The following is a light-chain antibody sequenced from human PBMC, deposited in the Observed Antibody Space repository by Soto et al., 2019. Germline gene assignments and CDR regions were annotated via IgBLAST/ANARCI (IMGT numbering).Light chain of an antibody. V-gene: IGLV2-14*01. CDR3: STYTSSSSFGD. CDR2: DVS. CDR1: SSDVGGYNY. Sequence: QSALTQPASVSGSPGQSITIPCTGTSSDVGGYNYVSWYQQHPGKAPKLMIYDVSNRPSGVSNRFSGSKSGNTASLTISGLQAEDEADYYCSTYTSSSSFGDFGTGTKDTVL. J-gene: IGLJ1*01.